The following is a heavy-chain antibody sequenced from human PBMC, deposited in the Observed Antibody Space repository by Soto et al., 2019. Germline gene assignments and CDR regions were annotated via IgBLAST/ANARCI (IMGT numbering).Heavy chain of an antibody. CDR1: GGSVSSGSYY. CDR3: ATGYSYGWG. CDR2: IYYSGST. V-gene: IGHV4-61*01. J-gene: IGHJ4*02. D-gene: IGHD5-18*01. Sequence: QVQLQESGPGLVKPSETLSLTCTVSGGSVSSGSYYGSWIRQPPGKGLEWIGHIYYSGSTNYNPSLKSRVTISVDTSKNQFSLKLSSVTAADTAVYYCATGYSYGWGWGQGTLVTVSS.